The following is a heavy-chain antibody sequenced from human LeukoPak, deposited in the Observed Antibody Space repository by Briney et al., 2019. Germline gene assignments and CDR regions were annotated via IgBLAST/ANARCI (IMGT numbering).Heavy chain of an antibody. CDR2: ISRSGSHI. J-gene: IGHJ4*02. CDR1: GFTFSDYS. CDR3: ASATSHDY. Sequence: GGSLRLSCAASGFTFSDYSMNWVRQAPGKGLEWVSCISRSGSHIYYTDSVKGRFTISRDNAKNSLYLQMNSLRAEDTAVYYCASATSHDYWGQGTLVTVSS. V-gene: IGHV3-21*01.